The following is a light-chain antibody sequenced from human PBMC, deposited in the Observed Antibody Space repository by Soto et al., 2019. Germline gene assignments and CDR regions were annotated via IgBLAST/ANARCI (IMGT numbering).Light chain of an antibody. V-gene: IGLV2-14*01. J-gene: IGLJ1*01. CDR2: EVS. Sequence: QSALTQPASVSGSHGQSITISCTGTSSDVGGYNYVSRYQQHPGKAPKLIIYEVSNRPSGVSNRFSGSKSGNTASLTISGLQAEDEADYYCNSYTSKSTGVFGTGTKLTVL. CDR3: NSYTSKSTGV. CDR1: SSDVGGYNY.